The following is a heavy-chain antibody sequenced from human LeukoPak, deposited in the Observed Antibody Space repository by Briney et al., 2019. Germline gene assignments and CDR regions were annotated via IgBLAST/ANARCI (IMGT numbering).Heavy chain of an antibody. D-gene: IGHD3-10*01. V-gene: IGHV4-39*01. J-gene: IGHJ5*02. Sequence: SETLSLTCTVSGGSISSNSYYWGWIRQPPGKGLEWIGSIYYSGSTYYNPSLKSRVTISVDTSKNQFSLKLSSVTAADTAVYYCARSYGSGSYYTRRAWFDPWGQGTLVTVSS. CDR3: ARSYGSGSYYTRRAWFDP. CDR2: IYYSGST. CDR1: GGSISSNSYY.